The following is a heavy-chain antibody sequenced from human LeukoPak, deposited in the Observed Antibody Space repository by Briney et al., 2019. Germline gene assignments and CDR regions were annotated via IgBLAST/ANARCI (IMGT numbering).Heavy chain of an antibody. J-gene: IGHJ3*02. D-gene: IGHD1-14*01. Sequence: GGSLRLSCAASGFTFSSYGMHWVRQAPGKGLEWVAVISYDGSNKYYADSVKGRFTISRDNSKNTLYLQMNSLRAEDTAVYYCARVRWSYRAFDIWGQGTMVTVSS. CDR1: GFTFSSYG. CDR3: ARVRWSYRAFDI. CDR2: ISYDGSNK. V-gene: IGHV3-30*03.